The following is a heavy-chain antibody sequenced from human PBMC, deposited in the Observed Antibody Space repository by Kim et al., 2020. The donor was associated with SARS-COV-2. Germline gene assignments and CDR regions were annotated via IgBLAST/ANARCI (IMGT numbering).Heavy chain of an antibody. CDR1: GFSVSTSYYY. J-gene: IGHJ4*02. Sequence: SETLSLTCSVSGFSVSTSYYYWGWIRQPPGKGLEWIGSIYYDGTTHYNPSLKSRVTISIDTSKNQFSLRLRSVTAADTAVYYCARRGDYWGQGTLVTVSS. CDR3: ARRGDY. V-gene: IGHV4-39*01. CDR2: IYYDGTT.